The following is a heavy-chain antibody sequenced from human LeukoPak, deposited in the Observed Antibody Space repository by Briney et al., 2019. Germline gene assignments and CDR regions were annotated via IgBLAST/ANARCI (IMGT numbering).Heavy chain of an antibody. V-gene: IGHV1-18*01. CDR3: ARILHYDSSGYLDY. J-gene: IGHJ4*02. D-gene: IGHD3-22*01. CDR1: GHTFTSYG. CDR2: ISAYNGNT. Sequence: ASVKVSCKASGHTFTSYGISWVRQAPGQGLEWMGWISAYNGNTNYAQKLQGRVTMTTDTSTSTAYMELRSLRSDDTAVYYCARILHYDSSGYLDYWGQGTLVTVSS.